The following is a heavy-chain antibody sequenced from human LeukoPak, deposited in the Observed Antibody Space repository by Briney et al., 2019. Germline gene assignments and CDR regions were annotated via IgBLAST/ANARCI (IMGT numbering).Heavy chain of an antibody. Sequence: PGXSLRLSCAASGFTFSSYAMHWVRQAPGKGLEWVAVISYDGSNKYYADSVKGRFTISRDNSKNTLYLQMNSLRAEDTAVYYCARDGYYYGSGSYHSYYFDYWGQGTLVTVSS. D-gene: IGHD3-10*01. J-gene: IGHJ4*02. V-gene: IGHV3-30-3*01. CDR1: GFTFSSYA. CDR2: ISYDGSNK. CDR3: ARDGYYYGSGSYHSYYFDY.